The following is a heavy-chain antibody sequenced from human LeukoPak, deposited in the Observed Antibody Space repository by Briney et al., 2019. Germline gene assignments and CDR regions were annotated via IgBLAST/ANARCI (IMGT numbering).Heavy chain of an antibody. CDR1: GASISGSGYY. CDR3: AREYRSSWYLNWFDP. D-gene: IGHD6-13*01. V-gene: IGHV4-39*07. J-gene: IGHJ5*02. CDR2: IYYSGST. Sequence: SETLSLTCAVSGASISGSGYYWGWIRQPPGKGLEWIGNIYYSGSTYYNASLQSRVTISIDTSKNQFSLKLSSVTAADTAVYYCAREYRSSWYLNWFDPWGQGTLVTVSS.